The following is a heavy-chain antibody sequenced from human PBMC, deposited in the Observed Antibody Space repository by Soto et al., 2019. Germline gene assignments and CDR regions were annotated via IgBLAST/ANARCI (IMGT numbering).Heavy chain of an antibody. CDR2: IYYSGST. J-gene: IGHJ4*02. Sequence: SETLSLTCTVSGGSISSYYWSWIRQPPGKGLEWIGYIYYSGSTNYNPSLKSRVTISVDTSKNQFSLKLSSVTTADTAVYYCARGIVVVTATHLFDYWGQGTLVTVSS. CDR1: GGSISSYY. CDR3: ARGIVVVTATHLFDY. V-gene: IGHV4-59*01. D-gene: IGHD2-15*01.